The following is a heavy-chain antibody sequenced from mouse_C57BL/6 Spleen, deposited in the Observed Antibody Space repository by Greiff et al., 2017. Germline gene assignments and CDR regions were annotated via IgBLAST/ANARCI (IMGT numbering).Heavy chain of an antibody. CDR2: IDPSDSYT. V-gene: IGHV1-69*01. J-gene: IGHJ4*01. CDR1: GYTFTSYW. CDR3: ASYGSSSHWAMDY. D-gene: IGHD1-1*01. Sequence: QVQLQQPGAELVMPGASVKLSCKASGYTFTSYWMHWVKQRPGQGLECIGEIDPSDSYTNYNQKFNGKSTLTVDKSSSTAYMQLSSLTSEDSAVYYCASYGSSSHWAMDYWGQGTSVTVSS.